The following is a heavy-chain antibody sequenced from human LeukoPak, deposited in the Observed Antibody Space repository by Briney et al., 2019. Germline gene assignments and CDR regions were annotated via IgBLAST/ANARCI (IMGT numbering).Heavy chain of an antibody. V-gene: IGHV3-30-3*02. CDR1: GFTFSSYA. Sequence: GGSLRLSCAASGFTFSSYAMHWVRQAPGKGLEWVAVISYDGSNKYYADSVKGRFTISRDNSKNTLYLQMNSLRAEDTAVYYCAKTVLEYYDFWSGWDYWGQGTLVTVSS. J-gene: IGHJ4*02. D-gene: IGHD3-3*01. CDR2: ISYDGSNK. CDR3: AKTVLEYYDFWSGWDY.